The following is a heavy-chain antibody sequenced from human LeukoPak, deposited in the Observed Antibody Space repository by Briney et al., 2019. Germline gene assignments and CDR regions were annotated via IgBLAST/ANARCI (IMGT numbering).Heavy chain of an antibody. D-gene: IGHD2-2*01. CDR3: ARSKVLPAAIRYYYYGMDV. Sequence: KPSETLSLTCTVSGGSISSGGYYWSWIRQHPGKGLEWIGYIYYSGSTYYNPSLKSRVTISVDTSKNQFSLKLSSVTAADTAVYYCARSKVLPAAIRYYYYGMDVWGQGTTVTVSS. CDR2: IYYSGST. J-gene: IGHJ6*02. CDR1: GGSISSGGYY. V-gene: IGHV4-31*03.